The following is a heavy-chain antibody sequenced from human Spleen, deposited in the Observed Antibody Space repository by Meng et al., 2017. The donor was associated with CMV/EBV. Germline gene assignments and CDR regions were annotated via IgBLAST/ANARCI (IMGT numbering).Heavy chain of an antibody. CDR3: ARHGDPNWFDP. V-gene: IGHV4-39*01. Sequence: SETLSLTCKVSGGSIRVNDHYWGWIRQPPGKGLQWIASIFYNGNMYYNPSLKSRVTMSVDTSKNQFSLRLTSVTAADTAMYYCARHGDPNWFDPWGRGTLVTVSS. CDR1: GGSIRVNDHY. J-gene: IGHJ5*02. D-gene: IGHD3-10*01. CDR2: IFYNGNM.